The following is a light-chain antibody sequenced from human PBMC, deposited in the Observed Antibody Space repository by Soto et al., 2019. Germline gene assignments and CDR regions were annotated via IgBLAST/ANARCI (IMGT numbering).Light chain of an antibody. CDR2: GAF. CDR1: QGVRSN. V-gene: IGKV3-15*01. Sequence: EIVMTQSPVTLSVSPGERATLSCRASQGVRSNLAWYQQKHGQAHSLLIYGAFTRATGIPARFSGTGSGTELTITISSLQSEDFELYYCQQYNDWPLTFGQGTKVDIK. CDR3: QQYNDWPLT. J-gene: IGKJ1*01.